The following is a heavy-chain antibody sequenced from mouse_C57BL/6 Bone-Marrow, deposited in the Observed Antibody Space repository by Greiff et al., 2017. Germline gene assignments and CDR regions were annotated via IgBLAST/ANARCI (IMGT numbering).Heavy chain of an antibody. CDR2: ISSGSSTI. CDR1: GFTFSDYG. CDR3: ARRPPPITTVVAKAY. Sequence: EVKLMESGGGLVKPGGSLQLSCAASGFTFSDYGMHWVRQAPEKGLEWVAYISSGSSTIYYADTVKGRFTISRDNAKNTLFLQMPSLRSEDTAMYCCARRPPPITTVVAKAYWGQGTLVTVSA. J-gene: IGHJ3*01. D-gene: IGHD1-1*01. V-gene: IGHV5-17*01.